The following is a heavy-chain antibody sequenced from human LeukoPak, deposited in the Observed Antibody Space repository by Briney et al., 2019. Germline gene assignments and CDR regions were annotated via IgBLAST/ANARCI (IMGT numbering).Heavy chain of an antibody. J-gene: IGHJ4*02. CDR1: GFTFDDYT. Sequence: PGGSLRLSCAASGFTFDDYTMHWVRQAPGKGLEWVSLISWDGGGTYYADSVKGRFTISRDNSKNSLYLRMSSLRTEDTALYYCVGSYSGTFDFWGQGTLVTVSS. CDR3: VGSYSGTFDF. V-gene: IGHV3-43*01. CDR2: ISWDGGGT. D-gene: IGHD1-26*01.